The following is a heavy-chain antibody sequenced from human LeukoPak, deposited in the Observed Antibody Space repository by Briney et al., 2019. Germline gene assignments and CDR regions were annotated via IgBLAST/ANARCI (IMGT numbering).Heavy chain of an antibody. Sequence: GESLKISCKGAGYTFTNYWIGWVRQMPGKGLEWMGIFNPGDSDSRYSPSFQGQVTISADKSINTAYLQWSSLKASDTAMYHCARQGAGVSLDYWGQGTLVTVSS. CDR2: FNPGDSDS. D-gene: IGHD2-8*01. J-gene: IGHJ4*02. CDR3: ARQGAGVSLDY. V-gene: IGHV5-51*01. CDR1: GYTFTNYW.